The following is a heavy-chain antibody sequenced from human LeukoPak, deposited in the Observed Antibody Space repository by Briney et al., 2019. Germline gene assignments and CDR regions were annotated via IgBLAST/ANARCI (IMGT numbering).Heavy chain of an antibody. V-gene: IGHV1-18*04. CDR3: ATYYSGSGSFTTQFDH. Sequence: ASVKVSCKTSSSTFSTYGITWVRQDPGQGLEWMGWINTHKGNTYYAREFQDRVSMTTDASTTTAYMELRSLRSDDTAIYYCATYYSGSGSFTTQFDHWGQGTLVTVSS. CDR1: SSTFSTYG. J-gene: IGHJ4*02. CDR2: INTHKGNT. D-gene: IGHD3-10*01.